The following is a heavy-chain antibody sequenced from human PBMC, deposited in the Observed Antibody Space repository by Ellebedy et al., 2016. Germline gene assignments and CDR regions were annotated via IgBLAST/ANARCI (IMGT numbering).Heavy chain of an antibody. CDR3: ARVGSGSRGPSDY. Sequence: GGSLRLSXAASGFTFSDYYMSWIRQAPGKGLEWISYISGSSGFSNYADSVKGRFTISRDNAKKSLYLQMNSLRAEDTAMYYCARVGSGSRGPSDYWGQGALVTVSS. CDR2: ISGSSGFS. V-gene: IGHV3-11*05. D-gene: IGHD1-26*01. J-gene: IGHJ4*02. CDR1: GFTFSDYY.